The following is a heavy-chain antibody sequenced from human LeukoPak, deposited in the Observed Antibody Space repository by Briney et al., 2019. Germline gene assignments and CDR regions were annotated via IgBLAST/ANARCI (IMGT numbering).Heavy chain of an antibody. Sequence: GGSLRLSCAASGFTFSSYGMHWVRQAPGKGLEWVAVISYDGSNKYYADSVKGRFTISRDNSKNTLYLQMNSLRAEDTAVYYCASPLPVDIVATWEPGDAFDIWGQGTMVTVSS. J-gene: IGHJ3*02. D-gene: IGHD5-12*01. CDR3: ASPLPVDIVATWEPGDAFDI. V-gene: IGHV3-30*03. CDR1: GFTFSSYG. CDR2: ISYDGSNK.